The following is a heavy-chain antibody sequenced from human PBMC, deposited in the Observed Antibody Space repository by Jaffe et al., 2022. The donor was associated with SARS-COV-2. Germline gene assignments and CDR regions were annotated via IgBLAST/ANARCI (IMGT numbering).Heavy chain of an antibody. CDR1: GLRVSGNY. CDR3: VRDDVVVGDFGMDV. D-gene: IGHD2-15*01. Sequence: EGQLVESGGGLIQPGGSLRLSCAASGLRVSGNYMSWVRQAPGKGLDWVSVLHRDGTTLYADSVKGRFSISRDESNNTLYLQMNSLRVEDTAVYYCVRDDVVVGDFGMDVWGQGTTVTVSS. J-gene: IGHJ6*02. CDR2: LHRDGTT. V-gene: IGHV3-53*01.